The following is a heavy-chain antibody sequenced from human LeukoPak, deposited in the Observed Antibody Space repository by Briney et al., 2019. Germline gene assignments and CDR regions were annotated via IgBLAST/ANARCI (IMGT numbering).Heavy chain of an antibody. CDR3: ARELTNYYYMDV. Sequence: GASVKVSCTASGHIFTVDSIHWVRQAPGQGLEWMGWINPNSGGTNYAQKFQGRVTMTRDTSISTAYMELSRLRSDDTAVYYCARELTNYYYMDVWGKGTTVTVSS. CDR1: GHIFTVDS. D-gene: IGHD3-3*01. J-gene: IGHJ6*03. CDR2: INPNSGGT. V-gene: IGHV1-2*02.